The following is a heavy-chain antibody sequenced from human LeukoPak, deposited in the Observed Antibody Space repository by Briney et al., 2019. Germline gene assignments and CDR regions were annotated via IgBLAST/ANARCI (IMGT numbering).Heavy chain of an antibody. D-gene: IGHD5-24*01. CDR1: GFTVSSNY. CDR3: ARLEMATITFDY. Sequence: GGSLRLSCAASGFTVSSNYMSWVRQAPGKGLEWVSVIYSGGSTYYADSVKGRFTISRDNSKNTLYLQMNSLRAEGTAVYYCARLEMATITFDYWGQGTLVTVSS. CDR2: IYSGGST. J-gene: IGHJ4*02. V-gene: IGHV3-53*01.